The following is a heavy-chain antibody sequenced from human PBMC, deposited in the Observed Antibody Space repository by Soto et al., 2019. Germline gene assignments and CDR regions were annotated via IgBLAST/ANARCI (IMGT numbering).Heavy chain of an antibody. V-gene: IGHV4-39*01. CDR3: APLSVSLSGPYGIHV. D-gene: IGHD2-15*01. CDR1: GYSVSSSDYY. CDR2: MLYSGLT. Sequence: SETLSLTCSVSGYSVSSSDYYWAWIRQPPGKGLEWIGSMLYSGLTYYNPSLKSRVTLSVDTSKNQFSVRLNYVTASDTAVYYCAPLSVSLSGPYGIHVWGQGTTVTVSS. J-gene: IGHJ6*02.